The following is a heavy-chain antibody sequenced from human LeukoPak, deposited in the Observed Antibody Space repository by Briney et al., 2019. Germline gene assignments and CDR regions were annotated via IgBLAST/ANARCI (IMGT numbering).Heavy chain of an antibody. CDR1: EFTFSNYN. V-gene: IGHV3-21*01. Sequence: GGSLRLSCAASEFTFSNYNMKWVRQAPGKGLEWVSNSSRNRSYIDYADSVKGRFTISRDDAKNSLYLQMNSLRAEDTAVYYCARGHGSYLYYFFYWCERALVAAAS. J-gene: IGHJ4*02. D-gene: IGHD3-16*02. CDR2: SSRNRSYI. CDR3: ARGHGSYLYYFFY.